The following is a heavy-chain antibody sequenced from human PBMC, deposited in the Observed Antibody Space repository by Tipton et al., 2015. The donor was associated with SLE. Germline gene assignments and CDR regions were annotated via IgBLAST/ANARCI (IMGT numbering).Heavy chain of an antibody. CDR1: GDSISRVSAF. CDR3: ARQLGYGDPFAFDY. CDR2: ISTSGST. J-gene: IGHJ4*02. Sequence: TLSLTCTVSGDSISRVSAFWGWSRQPAGKGLEWIGRISTSGSTDYSPSLKSRVSISLDTSKNPLSLKLRSVTAADRATYYCARQLGYGDPFAFDYWSQGTLVTVSS. V-gene: IGHV4-61*02. D-gene: IGHD4-17*01.